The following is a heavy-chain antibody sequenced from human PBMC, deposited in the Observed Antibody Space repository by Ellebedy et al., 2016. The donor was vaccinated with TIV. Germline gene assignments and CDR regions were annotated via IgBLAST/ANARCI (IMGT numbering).Heavy chain of an antibody. V-gene: IGHV4-34*01. D-gene: IGHD6-13*01. Sequence: MPSETLSLTCAVYGGSFSGYYWSWIRQPPGKGLEWIGEINNSGSTNYNPSLKSRVTISVDTSKNQFSLKLSSVTAADTAVYYCARVAITAAVGGGYFDLWGRGTLVTVSS. J-gene: IGHJ2*01. CDR1: GGSFSGYY. CDR3: ARVAITAAVGGGYFDL. CDR2: INNSGST.